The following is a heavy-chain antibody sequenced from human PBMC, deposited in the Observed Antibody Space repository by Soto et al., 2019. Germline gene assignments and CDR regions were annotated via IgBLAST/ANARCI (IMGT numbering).Heavy chain of an antibody. CDR2: ISWNSGSI. CDR1: GFTFDDYA. V-gene: IGHV3-9*01. CDR3: AKDFGGWFGEEGYMDV. D-gene: IGHD3-10*01. Sequence: GGSLRLSCAASGFTFDDYAMHWVRQAPGKGLEWVSGISWNSGSIGYADSVKGRFTISRDNAKNSLYLQMNSLRAEDTALYYCAKDFGGWFGEEGYMDVWGKGTTVTVSS. J-gene: IGHJ6*03.